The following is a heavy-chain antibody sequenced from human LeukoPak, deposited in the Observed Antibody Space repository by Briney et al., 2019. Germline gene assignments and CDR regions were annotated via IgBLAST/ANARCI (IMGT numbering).Heavy chain of an antibody. D-gene: IGHD2-15*01. CDR2: IYYSGST. Sequence: PSETLSLTCTVSGGSISNGVYYWSWIRQHPGKGLEWIGYIYYSGSTYCSPSLKSRLTMSVDTSKNQFSLKLSSVTAADTAVYYCARDLGGGSFDFWGQGTLVTVSS. CDR1: GGSISNGVYY. CDR3: ARDLGGGSFDF. V-gene: IGHV4-31*03. J-gene: IGHJ4*02.